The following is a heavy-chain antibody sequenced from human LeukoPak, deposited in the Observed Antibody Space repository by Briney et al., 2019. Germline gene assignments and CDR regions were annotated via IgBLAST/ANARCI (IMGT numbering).Heavy chain of an antibody. Sequence: SETLSLTCTVSGYSISSTYYWGWIRQPPGKGLEWVGSVFHSGNTYYNPSLKSRLTISADTSKNQFSLKLSSVTAADTAVYYCARRNGAMVRGVKQKYYYYYYMDVWGKGTTVTISS. J-gene: IGHJ6*03. CDR2: VFHSGNT. CDR3: ARRNGAMVRGVKQKYYYYYYMDV. D-gene: IGHD3-10*01. CDR1: GYSISSTYY. V-gene: IGHV4-38-2*02.